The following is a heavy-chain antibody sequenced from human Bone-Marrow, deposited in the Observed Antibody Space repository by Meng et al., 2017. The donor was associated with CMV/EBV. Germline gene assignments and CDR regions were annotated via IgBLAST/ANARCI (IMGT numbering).Heavy chain of an antibody. CDR1: GFTVSSNY. CDR3: ARERESAYDSSGYYSYYYGMDV. Sequence: GESLKISCAASGFTVSSNYMSWVRQAPGKGLEWVSVIYSGGSTYYADSVKGRFTISRDNSKNTLYLQMNSLRAEDTAVYYCARERESAYDSSGYYSYYYGMDVWSQGTTVTVSS. V-gene: IGHV3-66*02. J-gene: IGHJ6*02. CDR2: IYSGGST. D-gene: IGHD3-22*01.